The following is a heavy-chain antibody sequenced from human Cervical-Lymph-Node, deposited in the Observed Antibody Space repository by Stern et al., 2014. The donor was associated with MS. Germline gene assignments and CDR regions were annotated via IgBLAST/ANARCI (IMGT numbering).Heavy chain of an antibody. J-gene: IGHJ4*02. V-gene: IGHV3-7*01. D-gene: IGHD3-16*01. Sequence: EVQLVQSGGGLVQPGGSMRLSCAGSGFTFEDYWMRWVRQAPGKGLEWVANIKQDGSEQSYVGSVRGRFTISRDNAQKSLYLQMTSLRVEDTALYYCARDSSIDGYIWGRNWGQGARVTVSS. CDR1: GFTFEDYW. CDR3: ARDSSIDGYIWGRN. CDR2: IKQDGSEQ.